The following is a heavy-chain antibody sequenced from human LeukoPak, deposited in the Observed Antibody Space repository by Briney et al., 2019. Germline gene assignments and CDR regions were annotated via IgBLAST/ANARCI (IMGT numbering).Heavy chain of an antibody. CDR3: ARHLGHYYYYYGMDV. D-gene: IGHD1-26*01. CDR2: ISHTGNT. V-gene: IGHV4-34*01. CDR1: GGSFSVYH. Sequence: ETLSLTCAVSGGSFSVYHWSWIRQSPEKGLEWLGDISHTGNTNYNPSLKSRLTMSVDTSKNQFSLKLSSVTAADTAVYYCARHLGHYYYYYGMDVWGQGTTVTVSS. J-gene: IGHJ6*02.